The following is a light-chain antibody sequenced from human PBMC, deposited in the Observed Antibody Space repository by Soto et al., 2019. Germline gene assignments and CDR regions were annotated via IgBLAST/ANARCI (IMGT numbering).Light chain of an antibody. CDR3: QQRSNWPPVYT. V-gene: IGKV3-11*01. CDR1: QSVSSY. CDR2: DAS. J-gene: IGKJ2*01. Sequence: VLTQSPATLSLKQGERATLSCRASQSVSSYLAWYQQKPGQAPRLLIYDASNRAAGIPARFSGSGSGTDFTLTISSLEPGDFAVYYCQQRSNWPPVYTFGQGTKVDI.